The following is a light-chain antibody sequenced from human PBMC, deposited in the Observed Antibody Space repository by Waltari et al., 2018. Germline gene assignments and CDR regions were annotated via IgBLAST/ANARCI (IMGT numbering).Light chain of an antibody. CDR1: STYVGTSNL. CDR2: DAR. Sequence: QSAQTQPADVSGPPGQSITISSTGTSTYVGTSNLVSRSQQHPGKAPTVIIYDARKRPSGVSSRFSGSTSGNTASLTISGLQAEDEADYYCCLYVGGGIRVFGGGTKLTVL. V-gene: IGLV2-23*01. J-gene: IGLJ3*02. CDR3: CLYVGGGIRV.